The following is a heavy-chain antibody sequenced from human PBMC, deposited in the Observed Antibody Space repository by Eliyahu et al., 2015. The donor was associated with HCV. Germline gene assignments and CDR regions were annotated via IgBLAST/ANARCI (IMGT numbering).Heavy chain of an antibody. D-gene: IGHD3-10*01. V-gene: IGHV3-30-3*01. CDR1: GFTFSSYA. J-gene: IGHJ4*02. Sequence: QVQLVESGGGVVQPGRSLRLSCAASGFTFSSYAMHWVRQAPGKGLEWVAVISYDGSNKYYADSVKGRFTISRDNSKNTLYLQMNSLRAEDTAVYYCARVRGRITTMVRGVMKGGFTLDYWGQGTLVTVSS. CDR2: ISYDGSNK. CDR3: ARVRGRITTMVRGVMKGGFTLDY.